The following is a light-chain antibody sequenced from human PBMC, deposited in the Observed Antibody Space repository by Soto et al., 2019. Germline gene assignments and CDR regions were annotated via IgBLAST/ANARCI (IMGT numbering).Light chain of an antibody. Sequence: QSALTQPPSVSAVPGQKVTISCSGTISNIGNNYVSWYQQLPGAAPTLLIYESNRRPTGIPDRFSGSKSATSATLDITGLQTGDEADYYCASWDHSLSGYVFGSGTKVTVL. CDR3: ASWDHSLSGYV. J-gene: IGLJ1*01. CDR1: ISNIGNNY. CDR2: ESN. V-gene: IGLV1-51*02.